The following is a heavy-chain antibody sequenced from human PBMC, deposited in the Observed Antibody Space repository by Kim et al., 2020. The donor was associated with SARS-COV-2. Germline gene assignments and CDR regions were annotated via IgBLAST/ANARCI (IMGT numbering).Heavy chain of an antibody. CDR2: ISSNGGST. Sequence: GGSLRLSCSASGFTFSSYAMHWVRQAPGKGLEYVSAISSNGGSTYYADSVKGRFTISRDNSKNTLYLQMSSLRAEDTAVYYCVNYEQWLPRPYYGMDVWGQGTTVTVSS. J-gene: IGHJ6*02. CDR1: GFTFSSYA. CDR3: VNYEQWLPRPYYGMDV. V-gene: IGHV3-64D*09. D-gene: IGHD6-19*01.